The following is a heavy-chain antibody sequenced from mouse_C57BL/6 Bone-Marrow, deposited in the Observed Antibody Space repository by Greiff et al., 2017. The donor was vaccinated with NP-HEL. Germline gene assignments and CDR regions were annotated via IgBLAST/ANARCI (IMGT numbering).Heavy chain of an antibody. D-gene: IGHD4-1*01. CDR1: GFNIKDDY. J-gene: IGHJ2*01. CDR3: TTSLLANWDPDY. Sequence: EVQLVESGAELVRPGASVKLSCTVSGFNIKDDYMHWVKQRPEQGLEWIGWIDPENGDTEYASKFQGKATITADTSSNTAYLQLSSLTSEDTAVYYCTTSLLANWDPDYWGQGTTLTVSS. CDR2: IDPENGDT. V-gene: IGHV14-4*01.